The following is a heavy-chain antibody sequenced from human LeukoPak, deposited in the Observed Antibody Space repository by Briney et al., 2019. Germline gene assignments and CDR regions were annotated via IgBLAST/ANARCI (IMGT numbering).Heavy chain of an antibody. V-gene: IGHV4-59*01. CDR1: GGSISSYY. CDR3: ARLEYGDSPYYYYYYTDV. J-gene: IGHJ6*03. CDR2: IYYSGST. D-gene: IGHD4-17*01. Sequence: SETLSLTCTVSGGSISSYYWSWIRQPPGKGLEWIGYIYYSGSTNYNPSLKSRVTISVDTSKNQFSLKLSSVTAADTAVYYCARLEYGDSPYYYYYYTDVWGKGTTVTVSS.